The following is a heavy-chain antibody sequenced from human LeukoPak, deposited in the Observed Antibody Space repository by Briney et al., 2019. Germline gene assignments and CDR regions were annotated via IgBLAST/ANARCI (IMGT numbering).Heavy chain of an antibody. V-gene: IGHV3-30*18. CDR3: AKDEHYCTNGVCYSTFDY. J-gene: IGHJ4*02. Sequence: GGSLRLSCAASGFTFSSYGMHWVRQAPGKGLEWVAVISYDGSNKYYADSVKGRFTISRDNSKNTLYLQMNSLRAEDTAVYYCAKDEHYCTNGVCYSTFDYWGQGTLVTVSS. D-gene: IGHD2-8*01. CDR2: ISYDGSNK. CDR1: GFTFSSYG.